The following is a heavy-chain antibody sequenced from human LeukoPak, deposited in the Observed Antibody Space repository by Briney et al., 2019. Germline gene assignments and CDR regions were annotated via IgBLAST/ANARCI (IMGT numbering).Heavy chain of an antibody. CDR2: ISSSSSYI. D-gene: IGHD3-9*01. Sequence: GGSLRLSCAASGFTVSSNYMSWVRQAPGKGLEWVSSISSSSSYIYYADSVKGRFTISRDNAKNSLYLQMNSLRAEDTAVYCCARGRTYYDILTGYYKLGDFDYWGQGTLVTVSS. CDR1: GFTVSSNY. V-gene: IGHV3-21*01. CDR3: ARGRTYYDILTGYYKLGDFDY. J-gene: IGHJ4*02.